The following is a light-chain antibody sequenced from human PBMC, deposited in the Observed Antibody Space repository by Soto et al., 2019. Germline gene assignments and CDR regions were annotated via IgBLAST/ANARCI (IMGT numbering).Light chain of an antibody. V-gene: IGKV1-5*03. CDR3: QQYNSYSWT. CDR2: KAS. Sequence: DIQMTQSTSTLSASVGDRVTITCRASQSISSWLAWYQQKPGKAPKLLIYKASSLESGVPSRFSGSGSGTEFTLTISRLQPDDFASYYCQQYNSYSWTFGQGSKVEIK. J-gene: IGKJ1*01. CDR1: QSISSW.